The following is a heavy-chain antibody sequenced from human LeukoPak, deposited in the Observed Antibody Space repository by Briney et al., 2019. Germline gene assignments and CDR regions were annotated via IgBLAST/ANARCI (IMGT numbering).Heavy chain of an antibody. V-gene: IGHV4-34*01. CDR1: GGSFSGYY. D-gene: IGHD3-10*01. CDR2: INHSGST. J-gene: IGHJ4*02. CDR3: ARIGSNYGSGSYPDY. Sequence: SETLSLTCAVYGGSFSGYYWSWIRQPPGKGLEWIGEINHSGSTNYSPSLKSRVTISVDTSKNQFSLKLSSVTAADTAVYYCARIGSNYGSGSYPDYWGQGTLVTVSS.